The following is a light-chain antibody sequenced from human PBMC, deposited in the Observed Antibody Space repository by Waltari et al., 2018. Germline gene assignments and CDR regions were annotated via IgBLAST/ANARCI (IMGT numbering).Light chain of an antibody. CDR1: TSDVGSYHY. CDR3: SSYTDDTTLDVI. Sequence: QSALTPPASVSGSPGQTLTIPCTGTTSDVGSYHYVSCYQRHPGKAPKLIIYDVYIRPSGVSSRFSGSKSGNTASLTSSGLQAEDEGDYYCSSYTDDTTLDVIFGGGTKLTVL. CDR2: DVY. J-gene: IGLJ2*01. V-gene: IGLV2-14*03.